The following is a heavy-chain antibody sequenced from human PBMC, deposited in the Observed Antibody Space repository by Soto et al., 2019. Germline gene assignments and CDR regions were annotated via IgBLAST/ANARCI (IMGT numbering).Heavy chain of an antibody. D-gene: IGHD3-22*01. J-gene: IGHJ4*02. V-gene: IGHV3-21*01. Sequence: EVQLVESGGGPVRPGGSLKLSCAASGFNFITYSLSWVRQAPGKGLEWVASISSSAVYIDYADSVKGRFTISRDNANNSLYLQMNSMRAEDTATYYCVRDGLDYYDTERLYFDKWRQGTLVTVSS. CDR2: ISSSAVYI. CDR1: GFNFITYS. CDR3: VRDGLDYYDTERLYFDK.